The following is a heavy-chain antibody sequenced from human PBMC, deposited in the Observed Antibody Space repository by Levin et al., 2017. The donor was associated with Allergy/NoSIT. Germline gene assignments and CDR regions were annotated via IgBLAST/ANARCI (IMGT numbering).Heavy chain of an antibody. D-gene: IGHD3-10*01. CDR1: GFTFSSYA. CDR3: AKDKETYYYGSGSYYWYFDL. J-gene: IGHJ2*01. Sequence: GGSLRLSCAASGFTFSSYAMSWVRQAPGKGLEWVSAISGSGGSTYYADSVKGRFTISRDNSKNTLYLQMNSLRAEDTAVYYCAKDKETYYYGSGSYYWYFDLWGRGTLVTVSS. CDR2: ISGSGGST. V-gene: IGHV3-23*01.